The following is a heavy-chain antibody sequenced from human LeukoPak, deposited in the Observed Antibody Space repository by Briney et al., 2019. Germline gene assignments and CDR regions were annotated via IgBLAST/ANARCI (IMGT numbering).Heavy chain of an antibody. CDR3: ARESKLEEGIDY. Sequence: PGGSLRLSCAASGFTFSSYGMHWVRQAPGKGLEWVAVIWYDGSNKYYADSVKGRFTISRDNSKNTLYLQMNSLRAEDTAVYYCARESKLEEGIDYWGQGTLVTVSS. V-gene: IGHV3-33*01. D-gene: IGHD1-1*01. J-gene: IGHJ4*02. CDR1: GFTFSSYG. CDR2: IWYDGSNK.